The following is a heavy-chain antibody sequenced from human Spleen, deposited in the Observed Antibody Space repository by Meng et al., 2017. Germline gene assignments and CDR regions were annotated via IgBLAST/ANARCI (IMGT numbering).Heavy chain of an antibody. V-gene: IGHV1-69*13. CDR2: INAVFGTT. CDR3: ARKAGNCISTTCYSLDY. Sequence: SVKVSCKALGGIFSNYVIGWVRQAPGQGLEWMGGINAVFGTTNYAQKFHNRVTITSDESTSTVYMELTRLTSEDTAVYFCARKAGNCISTTCYSLDYWGHGTLVTVSS. CDR1: GGIFSNYV. D-gene: IGHD2-2*01. J-gene: IGHJ4*01.